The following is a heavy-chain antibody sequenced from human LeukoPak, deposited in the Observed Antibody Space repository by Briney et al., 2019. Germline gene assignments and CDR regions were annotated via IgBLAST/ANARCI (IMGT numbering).Heavy chain of an antibody. J-gene: IGHJ5*02. V-gene: IGHV3-11*01. CDR1: GFTFSDYY. CDR3: ARDIPSSYSSGWYAGDNWFDP. CDR2: ISSSGSTI. Sequence: GGSLRLSCAASGFTFSDYYMSWIRQAPGKGLEWVSYISSSGSTIYYADSVKGRFTISRDNAKNSLHLQMNSLRAEDTAVYYCARDIPSSYSSGWYAGDNWFDPWGQGTLVTVSS. D-gene: IGHD6-19*01.